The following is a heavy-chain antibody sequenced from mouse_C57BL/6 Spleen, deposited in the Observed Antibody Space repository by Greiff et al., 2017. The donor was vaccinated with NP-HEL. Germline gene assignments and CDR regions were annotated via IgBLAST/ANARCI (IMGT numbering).Heavy chain of an antibody. D-gene: IGHD4-1*01. CDR1: GFTFSSYG. V-gene: IGHV5-6*02. Sequence: EVKLVESGGDLVKPGGSLKLSCAASGFTFSSYGMSWVRQTPDKRLEWVATISSGGSYTYYPDSVKGRFTISRDNAKNTLYLQMSSLKSEDTAMYYCARPGREDYLDYWGQGTTLTVSS. CDR3: ARPGREDYLDY. J-gene: IGHJ2*01. CDR2: ISSGGSYT.